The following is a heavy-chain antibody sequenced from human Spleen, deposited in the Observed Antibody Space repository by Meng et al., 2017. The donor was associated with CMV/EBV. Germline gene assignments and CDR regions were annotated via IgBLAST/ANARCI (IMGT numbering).Heavy chain of an antibody. J-gene: IGHJ5*02. V-gene: IGHV1-2*02. CDR1: TDNY. Sequence: TDNYIHWMRPAPGQGLEWMGWINPDSGGTNYAQKFQGRVAMTRDTSIRTAYMELRRLRSDDTAVYFCARDSTLYCSSATCYSLWWFDPWGQGTLVTVSS. CDR2: INPDSGGT. CDR3: ARDSTLYCSSATCYSLWWFDP. D-gene: IGHD2-2*01.